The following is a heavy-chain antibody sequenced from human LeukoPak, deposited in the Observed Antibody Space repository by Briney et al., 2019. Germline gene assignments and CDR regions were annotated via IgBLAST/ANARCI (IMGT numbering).Heavy chain of an antibody. CDR1: GFTFSNWA. CDR2: ISGDGGGT. V-gene: IGHV3-23*01. J-gene: IGHJ4*02. CDR3: AKWAGSGEQTKRYFGPFDF. D-gene: IGHD1/OR15-1a*01. Sequence: GGSLRLSCAASGFTFSNWAITWVRQAPGMGLEWVSSISGDGGGTYYGDSVKGRFTVSRDNSKNTLYLEINSLRVEDTAVYYCAKWAGSGEQTKRYFGPFDFWGQGTLVTVSS.